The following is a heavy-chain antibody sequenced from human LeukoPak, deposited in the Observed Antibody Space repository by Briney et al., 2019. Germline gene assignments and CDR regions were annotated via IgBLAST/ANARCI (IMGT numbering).Heavy chain of an antibody. CDR3: ARDSGRKQQLVQGA. V-gene: IGHV1-18*01. J-gene: IGHJ5*02. CDR2: ISAYNGNT. D-gene: IGHD6-13*01. Sequence: GASVKVSCKASGYTFTSYGISWVRQAPGQGLEWMGWISAYNGNTNYAQKLQGRVTMTTDTSTSTAYMELRSLRSDDTAVYYCARDSGRKQQLVQGAWGQGTLVTVSS. CDR1: GYTFTSYG.